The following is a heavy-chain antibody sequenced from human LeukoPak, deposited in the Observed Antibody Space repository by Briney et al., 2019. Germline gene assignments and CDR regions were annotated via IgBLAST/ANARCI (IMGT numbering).Heavy chain of an antibody. CDR1: GGSISSYY. V-gene: IGHV4-4*07. Sequence: PSETLSLTCTVSGGSISSYYWSWIRQPAGKGLEWIGRMHTSGSTNYNPSLKSRVTMSVDTSKNQFSLRLSSVTAADTAVYYCARDEGSGWHDYWGQGTLVTVSS. D-gene: IGHD6-19*01. CDR3: ARDEGSGWHDY. J-gene: IGHJ4*02. CDR2: MHTSGST.